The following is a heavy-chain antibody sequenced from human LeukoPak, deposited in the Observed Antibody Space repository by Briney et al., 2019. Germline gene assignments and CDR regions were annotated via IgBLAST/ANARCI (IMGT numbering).Heavy chain of an antibody. CDR3: ARRNILTEGEAFDS. CDR2: IYNSRNT. V-gene: IGHV4-59*08. J-gene: IGHJ3*02. Sequence: SETLSLTCTVSGGSISSYSWTWIRQQPGKGLEWIGYIYNSRNTNSNPALKSRVTISVGTSENQYSLKLNSVTAADTDVYYCARRNILTEGEAFDSWGQGTMVTVSS. D-gene: IGHD3-9*01. CDR1: GGSISSYS.